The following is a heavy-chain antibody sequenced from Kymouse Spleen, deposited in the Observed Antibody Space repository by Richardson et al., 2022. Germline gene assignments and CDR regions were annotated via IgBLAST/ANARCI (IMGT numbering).Heavy chain of an antibody. Sequence: QVQLQESGPGLVKPSETLSLTCTVSGGSVSSGSYYWSWIRQPPGKGLEWIGYIYYSGSTNYNPSLKSRVTISVDTSKNQFSLKLSSVTAADTAVYYCARGGITMVRGAPDYWGQGTLVTVSS. CDR1: GGSVSSGSYY. CDR3: ARGGITMVRGAPDY. J-gene: IGHJ4*02. CDR2: IYYSGST. D-gene: IGHD3-10*01. V-gene: IGHV4-61*01.